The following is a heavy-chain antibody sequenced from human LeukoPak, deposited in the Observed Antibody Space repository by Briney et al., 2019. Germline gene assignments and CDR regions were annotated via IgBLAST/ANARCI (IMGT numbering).Heavy chain of an antibody. CDR3: ARGLLLLDDAFDI. CDR1: GYTFTGYY. J-gene: IGHJ3*02. CDR2: INPNSGGT. Sequence: ASVKVSCKASGYTFTGYYMHWVRQAPGQGLEWMGWINPNSGGTNYAQKLQGRVTMTTDTSTSTAYMELRSLRSDDTAVYYCARGLLLLDDAFDIWGQGTMVTVSS. V-gene: IGHV1-2*02. D-gene: IGHD2-15*01.